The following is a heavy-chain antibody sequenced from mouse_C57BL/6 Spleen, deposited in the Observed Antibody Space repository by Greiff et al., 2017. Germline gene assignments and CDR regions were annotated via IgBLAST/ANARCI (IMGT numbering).Heavy chain of an antibody. CDR2: ISSGGSYT. CDR3: ARGLGRGYFDV. D-gene: IGHD4-1*01. J-gene: IGHJ1*03. CDR1: GFTFSSYG. Sequence: EVQVVESGGDLVKPGGSLKLSCAASGFTFSSYGMSWVRQTPDKRLEWVATISSGGSYTYYPDSVKGRFTISRDNAKNTLYLQMSSLKSEDTAMYYCARGLGRGYFDVWGTGTTVTVSS. V-gene: IGHV5-6*01.